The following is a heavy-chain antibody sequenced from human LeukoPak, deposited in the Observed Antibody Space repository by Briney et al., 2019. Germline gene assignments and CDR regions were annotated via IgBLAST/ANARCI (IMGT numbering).Heavy chain of an antibody. J-gene: IGHJ5*02. V-gene: IGHV4-4*07. Sequence: ETSETLSLTCTVSGGSISSYYWSWIRQPAGKGLEWIGRIYTSGSTNYNPSLKSRVTISVDTSKNQFSLKLSSVTAADTAVYYCARETTIFGVVIMDGPHWFDPWGQGTLVTVSS. CDR3: ARETTIFGVVIMDGPHWFDP. D-gene: IGHD3-3*01. CDR1: GGSISSYY. CDR2: IYTSGST.